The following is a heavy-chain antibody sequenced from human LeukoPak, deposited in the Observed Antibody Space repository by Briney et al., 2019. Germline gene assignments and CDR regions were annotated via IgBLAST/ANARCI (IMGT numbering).Heavy chain of an antibody. CDR1: GFTFSGSA. CDR2: IRSKANSYAT. Sequence: GGSLRLSCAASGFTFSGSAMHWVRQASGKGLEWVGRIRSKANSYATAYAASVKGRFTISRDDSKNTAYLQMNSLKTEDTAAYNCTRPGIAAAGIRDYWGQGTLVTVSS. D-gene: IGHD6-13*01. V-gene: IGHV3-73*01. CDR3: TRPGIAAAGIRDY. J-gene: IGHJ4*02.